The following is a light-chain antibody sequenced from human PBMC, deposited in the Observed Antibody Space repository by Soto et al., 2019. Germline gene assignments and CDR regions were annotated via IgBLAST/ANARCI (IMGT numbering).Light chain of an antibody. J-gene: IGKJ3*01. CDR3: QQSYSTPFT. Sequence: DIQMTQSPSSLSASVGDRVTITCRASQSISSYLNWYQQKPGKAHKLLIYAASSLQSGVPSRFSGSESGTDFTLTISSLQPEDFATYYCQQSYSTPFTFGPGTKVDIK. CDR2: AAS. V-gene: IGKV1-39*01. CDR1: QSISSY.